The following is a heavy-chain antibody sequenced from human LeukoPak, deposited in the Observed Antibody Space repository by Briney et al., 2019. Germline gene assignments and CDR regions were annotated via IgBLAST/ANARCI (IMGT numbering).Heavy chain of an antibody. CDR3: ARSDWGNWGSNY. Sequence: SETLSLTCTVSGGSISSYYWSWIRQPPGKGLEWIGYIYYSGSTNYNPSLKSRVTISVDTSKNQFSLKLSSVTPEDTAVYYCARSDWGNWGSNYWGQGILVTVSS. J-gene: IGHJ4*02. CDR1: GGSISSYY. V-gene: IGHV4-59*12. D-gene: IGHD7-27*01. CDR2: IYYSGST.